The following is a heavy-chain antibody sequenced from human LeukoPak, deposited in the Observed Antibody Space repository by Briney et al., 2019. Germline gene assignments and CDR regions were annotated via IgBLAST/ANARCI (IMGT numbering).Heavy chain of an antibody. D-gene: IGHD1-26*01. CDR3: ARDNSVGDVAWWFDP. Sequence: ASVKVSCKASGYSFTSHYMHWVRQAPGQGLEWLGLINPSGSSTLYAQKFKGRVTMTRDMSTTTDYMEPSSLRSEDTAVYYCARDNSVGDVAWWFDPWGQGTLVTVSS. V-gene: IGHV1-46*01. J-gene: IGHJ5*02. CDR1: GYSFTSHY. CDR2: INPSGSST.